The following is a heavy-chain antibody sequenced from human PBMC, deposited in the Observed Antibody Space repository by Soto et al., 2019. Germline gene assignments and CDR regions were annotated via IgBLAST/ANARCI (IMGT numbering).Heavy chain of an antibody. V-gene: IGHV6-1*01. CDR3: ARDPAECGSDCSPTGFDY. CDR2: TYYRSKWYN. Sequence: QVPLQQSGPGLVKPSQTLSLTCAISGDSVSNNSAAWNWIRQSPSRGLEWLGRTYYRSKWYNDYAVSVKGRVTINPDTSKNQFSLQLNSVTPEDTAVYYCARDPAECGSDCSPTGFDYWGQGTLVTVSS. D-gene: IGHD2-21*02. J-gene: IGHJ4*02. CDR1: GDSVSNNSAA.